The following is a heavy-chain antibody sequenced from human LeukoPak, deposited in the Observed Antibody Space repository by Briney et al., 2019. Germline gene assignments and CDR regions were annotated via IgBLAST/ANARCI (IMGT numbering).Heavy chain of an antibody. V-gene: IGHV1-69*05. CDR3: AREWSSALDY. Sequence: ASVKVSCKASGGTFSSYAISWVRQAPGQGLEWMGGIIPILGTEKYAQKFQGRVTITTDESTSTAYMELSSLRSEDTAMYYCAREWSSALDYWGQGTLVTVSS. D-gene: IGHD3-3*01. J-gene: IGHJ4*02. CDR2: IIPILGTE. CDR1: GGTFSSYA.